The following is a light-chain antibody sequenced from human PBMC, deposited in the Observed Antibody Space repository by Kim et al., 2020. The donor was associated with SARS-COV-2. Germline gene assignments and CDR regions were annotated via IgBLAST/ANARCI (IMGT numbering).Light chain of an antibody. CDR1: QSVNSN. CDR3: QQYKESPWT. V-gene: IGKV3-15*01. CDR2: GAS. J-gene: IGKJ1*01. Sequence: VSPGERATLSCRASQSVNSNLAWYQKKPGQAPRLLMYGASTRATDIPPRFSGSGSGTEFTLTIGNLQSEDFAVYYCQQYKESPWTFGQGTKVDIK.